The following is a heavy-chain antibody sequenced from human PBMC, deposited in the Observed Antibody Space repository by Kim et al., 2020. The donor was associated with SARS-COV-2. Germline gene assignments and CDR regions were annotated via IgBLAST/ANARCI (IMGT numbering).Heavy chain of an antibody. V-gene: IGHV4-34*01. CDR3: ARGRRSEMGDGMDV. Sequence: PSLKSRVTISVDTSKNQFSLKLSSVTAADTAVYYCARGRRSEMGDGMDVWGQGTTVTVSS. J-gene: IGHJ6*02. D-gene: IGHD3-16*01.